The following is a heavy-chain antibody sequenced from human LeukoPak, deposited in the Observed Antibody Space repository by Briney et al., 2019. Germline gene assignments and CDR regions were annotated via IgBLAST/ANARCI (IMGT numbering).Heavy chain of an antibody. Sequence: GGSLRLSCAASGFSFSNYGMSWFRQAPGKGLEWVSTINIRADETHYADSVMGRFTISRDNSKSTLALHMSNLRVEDTAVYYCAKDPYDFWGQGTLVTVSS. CDR1: GFSFSNYG. J-gene: IGHJ4*02. CDR2: INIRADET. CDR3: AKDPYDF. V-gene: IGHV3-23*01. D-gene: IGHD3-3*01.